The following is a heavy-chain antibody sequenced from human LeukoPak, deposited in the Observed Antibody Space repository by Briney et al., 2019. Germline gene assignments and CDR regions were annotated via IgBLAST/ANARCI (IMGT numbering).Heavy chain of an antibody. J-gene: IGHJ4*02. V-gene: IGHV4-59*01. CDR3: ARAAFEYYDFWSGYRFDY. CDR2: IYYSEST. D-gene: IGHD3-3*01. CDR1: GGSISSYY. Sequence: PSETLSLTCTVSGGSISSYYWSWIRQPPGKGLEWIGYIYYSESTNYNPSLKSRVTISVDTSKNQFSLKLSSVTAADTAVYYCARAAFEYYDFWSGYRFDYWGQGTLVTVSS.